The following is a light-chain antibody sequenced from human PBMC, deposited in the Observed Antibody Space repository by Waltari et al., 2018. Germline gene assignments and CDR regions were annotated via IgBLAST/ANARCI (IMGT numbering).Light chain of an antibody. CDR3: QQSSSLPIT. V-gene: IGKV6-21*02. Sequence: EVVLTQSPDFQSVTPKENVTLTCRASESIGTSLHWYQQKADQSPKFLIRFASKSTSGVPSRFSGSGSGTDFALIINGLEFEDAATYYCQQSSSLPITFGGGTQVEIK. CDR1: ESIGTS. J-gene: IGKJ4*01. CDR2: FAS.